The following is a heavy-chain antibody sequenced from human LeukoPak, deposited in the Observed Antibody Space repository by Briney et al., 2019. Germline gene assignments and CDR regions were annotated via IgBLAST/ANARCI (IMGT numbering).Heavy chain of an antibody. D-gene: IGHD3-16*01. Sequence: GGSLRLSCAASGFTFSTYAMNWVRQAPGKGLEWVSTISGSGGTPHYADSVKGRFTISRDNSKNTLHLQMNSLRAEDTAVYYCAKGGDLITYFDYWGQGTLVTVFS. V-gene: IGHV3-23*01. CDR3: AKGGDLITYFDY. CDR1: GFTFSTYA. CDR2: ISGSGGTP. J-gene: IGHJ4*02.